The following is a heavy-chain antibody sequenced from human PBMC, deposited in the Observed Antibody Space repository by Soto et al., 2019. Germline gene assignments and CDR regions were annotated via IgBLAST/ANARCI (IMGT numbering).Heavy chain of an antibody. V-gene: IGHV3-7*03. D-gene: IGHD3-3*01. J-gene: IGHJ6*02. Sequence: GGSLRLSCAASGFTFSSYWTSWVRQAPGKGLEWVANIKQDGSEKYYVDSVKGRFTISRDNAKNSLYLQMNSLRAEDTAVYYCARARGYDFWSGLPYYGMDVWGQGTTVTVSS. CDR2: IKQDGSEK. CDR1: GFTFSSYW. CDR3: ARARGYDFWSGLPYYGMDV.